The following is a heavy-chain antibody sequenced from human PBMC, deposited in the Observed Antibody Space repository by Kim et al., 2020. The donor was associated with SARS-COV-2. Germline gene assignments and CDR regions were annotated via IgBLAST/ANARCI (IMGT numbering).Heavy chain of an antibody. D-gene: IGHD3-9*01. CDR2: INAGNGNT. CDR3: ARLDVGLRYKPYYYYRMDV. Sequence: ASVKVSCKASGYTFTSYAMHWVRQAPGQRLEWMGWINAGNGNTKYSQKFQGRVTITRDTSASTAYMELSSLRSEDTAVYYCARLDVGLRYKPYYYYRMDVWGQGTTVTVSS. V-gene: IGHV1-3*01. CDR1: GYTFTSYA. J-gene: IGHJ6*02.